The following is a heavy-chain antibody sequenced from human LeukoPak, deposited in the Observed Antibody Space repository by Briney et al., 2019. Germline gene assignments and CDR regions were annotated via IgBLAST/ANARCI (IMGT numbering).Heavy chain of an antibody. Sequence: GGSLRLSCAASGFTFSSYWMHWVRQAPGKGLVWVSRIHSDGSSTSYADSVRGRFTISRDDAKSTLYLQMNSLRAEDTAVYYCARDSNWVYFDYWGQGTLVTVSS. CDR1: GFTFSSYW. CDR3: ARDSNWVYFDY. D-gene: IGHD7-27*01. V-gene: IGHV3-74*01. CDR2: IHSDGSST. J-gene: IGHJ4*02.